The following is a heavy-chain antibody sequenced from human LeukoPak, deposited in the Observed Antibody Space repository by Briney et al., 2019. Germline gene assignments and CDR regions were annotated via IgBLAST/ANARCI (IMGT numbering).Heavy chain of an antibody. D-gene: IGHD3-10*01. CDR3: ARGPIFGSGFDY. CDR1: GGSISSYY. Sequence: SETLSLTCTVSGGSISSYYWSWIRQPPGKGLEWIGYIYYSGSTNYNPSLKSRVTISVDTSKNQFSLKLSSVTAADTAVYYCARGPIFGSGFDYWGQGTLVTVSS. V-gene: IGHV4-59*01. J-gene: IGHJ4*02. CDR2: IYYSGST.